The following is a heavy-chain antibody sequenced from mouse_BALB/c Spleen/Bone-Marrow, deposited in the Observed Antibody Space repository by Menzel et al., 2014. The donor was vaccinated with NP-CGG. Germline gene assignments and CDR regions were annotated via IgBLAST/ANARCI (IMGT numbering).Heavy chain of an antibody. CDR2: IWSGGST. J-gene: IGHJ3*01. V-gene: IGHV2-2*02. Sequence: LQESGPGLVQPSQSLSITCTVSGFSLTSYGVHWVRQSPGKGLEWLGVIWSGGSTDYNAAFISRLSISKDNSKSQVFFKMNSLQANDTAIYYCARAYGNYVAWFAYWGQGTLVTVSA. D-gene: IGHD2-10*02. CDR3: ARAYGNYVAWFAY. CDR1: GFSLTSYG.